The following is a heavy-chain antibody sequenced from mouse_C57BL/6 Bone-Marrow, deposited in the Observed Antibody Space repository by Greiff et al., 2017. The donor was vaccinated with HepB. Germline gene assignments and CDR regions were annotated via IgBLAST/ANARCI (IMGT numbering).Heavy chain of an antibody. D-gene: IGHD2-3*01. J-gene: IGHJ3*01. CDR3: ANYDGYQGPGGPWFAY. V-gene: IGHV1-9*01. CDR1: GYTFTGYW. CDR2: ILPGSGST. Sequence: QVQLQQSGAELMKPGASVKLSCKATGYTFTGYWIEWVKQRPGHGLEWIGEILPGSGSTNYNEKFKGKATFTADTSSNTAYMQLSSLTTEDSAIYYCANYDGYQGPGGPWFAYWGQGTLVTVSA.